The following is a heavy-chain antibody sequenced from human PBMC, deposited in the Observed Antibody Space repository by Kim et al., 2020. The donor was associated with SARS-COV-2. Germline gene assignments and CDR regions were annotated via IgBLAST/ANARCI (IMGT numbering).Heavy chain of an antibody. CDR2: INHSGST. D-gene: IGHD5-18*01. Sequence: SETLSLTCAVYGGSFSGYYWSWIRQPPGKGLEWIGEINHSGSTNYNPSLKSRVTISVDTSKNQFSLKLSSETAADTAVYYCASTGGDTAMAPRGWFDPWGQGTLVTVSS. CDR1: GGSFSGYY. CDR3: ASTGGDTAMAPRGWFDP. V-gene: IGHV4-34*01. J-gene: IGHJ5*02.